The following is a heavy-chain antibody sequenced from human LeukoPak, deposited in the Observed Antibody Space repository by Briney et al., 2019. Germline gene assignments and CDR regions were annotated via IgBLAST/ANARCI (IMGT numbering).Heavy chain of an antibody. V-gene: IGHV1-8*01. J-gene: IGHJ6*02. CDR1: GDTFTSYD. CDR2: MSPKSGNA. D-gene: IGHD3-3*01. CDR3: ATPSYYDFWSGFYSLDV. Sequence: ASVKVSCKASGDTFTSYDINWVRQATGQGLEWMGWMSPKSGNAGHAQKFQGRVTMTRNTSISTAYMELRSLRSEDTAVYYCATPSYYDFWSGFYSLDVWGQGTTVTVSS.